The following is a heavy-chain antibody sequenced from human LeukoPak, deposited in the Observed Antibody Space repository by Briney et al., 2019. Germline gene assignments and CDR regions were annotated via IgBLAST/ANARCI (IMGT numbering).Heavy chain of an antibody. J-gene: IGHJ4*02. CDR2: IRFDGSNK. CDR1: GFTFSSYG. D-gene: IGHD5-24*01. CDR3: ARPSPPGDGYNPPDY. V-gene: IGHV3-30*02. Sequence: GGSLRLSCAASGFTFSSYGMHWVRQAPGKGLEWVAFIRFDGSNKYYADSVKGRFTISRDNSKNTVFLQMNNLRTEDTAVYFCARPSPPGDGYNPPDYWGQGTLVTVSS.